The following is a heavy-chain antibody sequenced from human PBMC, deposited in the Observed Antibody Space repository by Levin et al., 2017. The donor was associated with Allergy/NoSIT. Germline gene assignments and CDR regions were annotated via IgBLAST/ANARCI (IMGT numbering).Heavy chain of an antibody. V-gene: IGHV1-2*02. D-gene: IGHD3-10*01. CDR1: GYTFTGYY. CDR2: INPNSGGT. J-gene: IGHJ4*02. Sequence: VASVKVSCKASGYTFTGYYMHWVRQAPGQGLEWMGWINPNSGGTNYAQKFQGRVTMTRDTSISTAYMELSRLRSDDTAVYYCARDPPTGSGSYLRGYWGQGTLVTVSS. CDR3: ARDPPTGSGSYLRGY.